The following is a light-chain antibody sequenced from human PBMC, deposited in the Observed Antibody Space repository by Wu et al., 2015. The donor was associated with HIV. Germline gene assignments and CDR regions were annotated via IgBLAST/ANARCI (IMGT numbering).Light chain of an antibody. CDR1: QSVDSE. CDR3: QKYNTAPWT. J-gene: IGKJ1*01. CDR2: DAS. Sequence: EKVMMQSPGNLSVSPGERATLSCRASQSVDSELAWYQQKPGQAPRLLIYDASTRATGIPARFSGSGSGTEFTLTISSLQPEDVATYYCQKYNTAPWTFGQGTKVEMK. V-gene: IGKV3-15*01.